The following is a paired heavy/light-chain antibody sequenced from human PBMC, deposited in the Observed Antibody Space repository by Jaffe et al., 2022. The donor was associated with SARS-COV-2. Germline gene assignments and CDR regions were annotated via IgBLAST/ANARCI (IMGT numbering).Light chain of an antibody. CDR3: QQYGSAPRT. CDR2: GAS. CDR1: RSVSSSY. V-gene: IGKV3-20*01. J-gene: IGKJ1*01. Sequence: EIVLTQSPGTLSLSPGERATLSCRASRSVSSSYLAWYQQKPGQPPRLLISGASSRASGIPERFSGSGSGTDFTLTISRLEPEDFAVYYCQQYGSAPRTFGQGTKVEIK.
Heavy chain of an antibody. Sequence: EVQLVESGGGLLKSGGSLRLSCAASGFSFSSYAMSWVRQAPGKGLEWVSRISGSGAATYYADSLKGRFSTSRDNSKNTLYLQMNSLRAEDTAVYYCAKDIDIVTGYYWLHWGQGTLVTVSS. CDR1: GFSFSSYA. CDR2: ISGSGAAT. D-gene: IGHD3-9*01. V-gene: IGHV3-23*04. J-gene: IGHJ4*02. CDR3: AKDIDIVTGYYWLH.